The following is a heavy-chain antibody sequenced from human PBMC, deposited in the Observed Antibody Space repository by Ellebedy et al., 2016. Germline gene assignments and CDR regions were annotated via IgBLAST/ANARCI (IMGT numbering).Heavy chain of an antibody. J-gene: IGHJ5*02. D-gene: IGHD2-21*01. CDR1: GGSMRSGGYY. CDR2: VYATGST. V-gene: IGHV4-61*02. Sequence: SETLSLTXTVSGGSMRSGGYYWSWIRQPAGKGLEWIGRVYATGSTNYNPSFESRVTMSIDTSKKQFSLNLSSVTAADTAVYYCARVESTYHWFEPWGQGALVTVSS. CDR3: ARVESTYHWFEP.